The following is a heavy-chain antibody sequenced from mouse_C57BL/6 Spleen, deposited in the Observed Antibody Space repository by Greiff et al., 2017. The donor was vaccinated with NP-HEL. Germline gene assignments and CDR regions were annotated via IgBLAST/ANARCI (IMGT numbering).Heavy chain of an antibody. CDR2: IDPENGDT. D-gene: IGHD1-1*01. CDR3: TTDGSSYPFAY. CDR1: GFNIKDDY. J-gene: IGHJ3*01. V-gene: IGHV14-4*01. Sequence: VQLQQSGAELVRPGASVKLSCTASGFNIKDDYMHWVKQRPEQGLEWIGWIDPENGDTEYASKFQGKATITVDTSSNTAYLQLSSLPSEDTAVYYCTTDGSSYPFAYWGQGTLVTVSA.